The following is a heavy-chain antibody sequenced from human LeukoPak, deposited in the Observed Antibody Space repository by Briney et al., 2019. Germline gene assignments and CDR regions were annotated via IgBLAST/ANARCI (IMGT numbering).Heavy chain of an antibody. CDR1: GFTFSIYA. D-gene: IGHD6-13*01. V-gene: IGHV3-30*18. Sequence: GGSLRLSCVASGFTFSIYAMSWVRQAPGKGLEWVALISYDGSNKYYADSVKGRFTISRDNSKNTLYLQMNSLRAEDTAVYYCAKDRSSSWTWTIDYWGQGTLVTVSS. CDR3: AKDRSSSWTWTIDY. J-gene: IGHJ4*02. CDR2: ISYDGSNK.